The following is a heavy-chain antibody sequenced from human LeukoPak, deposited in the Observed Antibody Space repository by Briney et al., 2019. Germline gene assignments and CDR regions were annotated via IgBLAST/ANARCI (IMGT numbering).Heavy chain of an antibody. Sequence: PSETLSLTCTVSGGSISSYYWSWIRQPPGKGLEWIGYIYYSGSTNYNPSLKSRVTISVDTSKNQFSLKLSSVTAADTAVYYCARLAGELLVDCWGQGTLVTVSS. CDR1: GGSISSYY. CDR2: IYYSGST. V-gene: IGHV4-59*01. J-gene: IGHJ4*02. D-gene: IGHD3-16*01. CDR3: ARLAGELLVDC.